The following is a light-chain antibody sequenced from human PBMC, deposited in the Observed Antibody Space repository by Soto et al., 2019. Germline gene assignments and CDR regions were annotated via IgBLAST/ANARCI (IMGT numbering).Light chain of an antibody. V-gene: IGKV1-6*01. CDR2: AAS. CDR3: LHYYNYPQT. J-gene: IGKJ1*01. Sequence: AIQMTQSPSSLSASVGDRVTITCRSSQDIRDDLSWYQQRPGRAPKLLLFAASRLEGGVPSRFSGSYPGRDFTLTISGLQPDDFATYYCLHYYNYPQTFGQGTKVDIK. CDR1: QDIRDD.